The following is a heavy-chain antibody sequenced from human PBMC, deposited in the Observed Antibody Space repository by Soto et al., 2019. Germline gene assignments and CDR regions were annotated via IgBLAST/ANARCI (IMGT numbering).Heavy chain of an antibody. J-gene: IGHJ6*02. CDR3: AKAYYDFWSYYGMDV. D-gene: IGHD3-3*01. V-gene: IGHV3-30*18. Sequence: GGSLGLSCAASGFTFSSYGMHGVRQAPGKGLEWVAVISYDGSNKYYADSVKGRFTISRDNSKNTLYPQMNSLRAEDTAVYYCAKAYYDFWSYYGMDVWGQGTTVTVSS. CDR1: GFTFSSYG. CDR2: ISYDGSNK.